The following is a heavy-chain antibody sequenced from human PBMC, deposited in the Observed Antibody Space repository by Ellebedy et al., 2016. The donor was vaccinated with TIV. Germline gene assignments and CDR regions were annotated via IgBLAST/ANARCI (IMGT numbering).Heavy chain of an antibody. D-gene: IGHD5-18*01. CDR2: ISGSGGST. CDR1: GFTFSSYG. CDR3: AKGTWIQLWLGY. Sequence: GESLKISCAASGFTFSSYGMHWVRQAPGKGLEWVSAISGSGGSTYYADSVKGRFTISRDNSKNTLYLQMSSLRAEDTAVYYCAKGTWIQLWLGYWGQGTLVTVSS. J-gene: IGHJ4*02. V-gene: IGHV3-23*01.